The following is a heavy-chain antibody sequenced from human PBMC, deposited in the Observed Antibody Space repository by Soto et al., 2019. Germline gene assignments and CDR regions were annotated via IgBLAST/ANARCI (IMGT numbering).Heavy chain of an antibody. Sequence: EVQLVESGGGLVQPGGSLRLSCAASGFTFSSYWMSWVRQAPGKGLEWVDNIKKDGSEKYYVDSVKGRFTISRDNAKNSLYLQMNSLRAEDTAVYYCARDVGYCISTSCYPDYYYGMDVWGQGTTVTVSS. J-gene: IGHJ6*02. D-gene: IGHD2-2*03. V-gene: IGHV3-7*01. CDR1: GFTFSSYW. CDR2: IKKDGSEK. CDR3: ARDVGYCISTSCYPDYYYGMDV.